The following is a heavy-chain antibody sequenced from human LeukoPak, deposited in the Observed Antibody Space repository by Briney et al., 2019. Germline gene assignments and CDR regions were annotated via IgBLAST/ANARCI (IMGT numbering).Heavy chain of an antibody. J-gene: IGHJ4*02. CDR2: IYHSGST. CDR3: ARIIVVVTATDHEYFDY. Sequence: SETLSLTCTVSGYSISSGYYWGWIRQPPGKGLEWIGSIYHSGSTYYNPSLKSRVTISVDTSKNQFSLKLSSVTAADTAVYYCARIIVVVTATDHEYFDYWGQGTLVTVSS. D-gene: IGHD2-21*02. CDR1: GYSISSGYY. V-gene: IGHV4-38-2*02.